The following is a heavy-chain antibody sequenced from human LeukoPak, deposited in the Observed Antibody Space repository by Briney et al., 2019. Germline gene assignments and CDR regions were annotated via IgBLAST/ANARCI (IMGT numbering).Heavy chain of an antibody. J-gene: IGHJ4*02. CDR1: GYTFTGYY. CDR3: ARMMGDWYYYDSSGYSS. V-gene: IGHV1-2*02. CDR2: INPNSGGT. Sequence: ASVKVSCKASGYTFTGYYMHWVRQAPGQGLEWMGWINPNSGGTNYAQKFQGRVTMTRDTSISTAYMELSRLRSDDTAVYYCARMMGDWYYYDSSGYSSWGQGTLVTVSS. D-gene: IGHD3-22*01.